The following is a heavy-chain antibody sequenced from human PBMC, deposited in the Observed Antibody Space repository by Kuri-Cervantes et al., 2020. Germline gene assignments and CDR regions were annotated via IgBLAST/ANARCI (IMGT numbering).Heavy chain of an antibody. CDR1: GFTFSSYS. Sequence: GESLKISCAASGFTFSSYSMNWVRQAPGKGLEWVSGIRASGSNTYYAASVKGRFTISRDNSKNTLYLQMNSLRAEDTAVYYCVREDSRWGQGTMVTVS. J-gene: IGHJ3*01. CDR3: VREDSR. CDR2: IRASGSNT. D-gene: IGHD2-15*01. V-gene: IGHV3-23*01.